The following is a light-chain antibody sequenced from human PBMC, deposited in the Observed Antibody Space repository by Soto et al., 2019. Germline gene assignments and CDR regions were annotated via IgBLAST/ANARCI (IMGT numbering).Light chain of an antibody. J-gene: IGKJ5*01. CDR3: QQFDDLTFT. CDR2: DAS. CDR1: QDINNY. Sequence: DIKLTHSPSSLSASVVDRFTITCQASQDINNYLNWYQQKPGKAPELLIYDASDLEVGVPSRFSGSGSGTVFTLTISSLQPEDIATYYCQQFDDLTFTFGQGTRLEIK. V-gene: IGKV1-33*01.